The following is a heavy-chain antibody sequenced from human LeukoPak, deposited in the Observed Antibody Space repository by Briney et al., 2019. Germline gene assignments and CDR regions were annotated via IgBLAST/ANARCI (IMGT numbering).Heavy chain of an antibody. CDR2: INTDGRDT. V-gene: IGHV3-74*01. CDR1: GLTFKTYW. CDR3: ATGDGDSRYYFDY. Sequence: QAGGSLRLSCAASGLTFKTYWMHWVRQAPGKGLVWVSRINTDGRDTSYADSVKGRFTISRDNAKNTLYLQMNSLRAEDTSAYYCATGDGDSRYYFDYWGHGTLVTVSS. J-gene: IGHJ4*01. D-gene: IGHD4-17*01.